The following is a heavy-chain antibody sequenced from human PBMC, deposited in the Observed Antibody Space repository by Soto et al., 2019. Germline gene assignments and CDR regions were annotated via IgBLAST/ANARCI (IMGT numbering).Heavy chain of an antibody. J-gene: IGHJ4*02. CDR1: GFTVSSNY. CDR3: AREGDYCSSTSCYFLS. CDR2: IYSGGST. D-gene: IGHD2-2*01. Sequence: EVQLVESGGGLVQPGGSLRLSCAASGFTVSSNYMSWVRQAPGKGLEWVSVIYSGGSTYYADAVKGRFTISRQNSKNTLYLQMNSLRAEDTAVYYCAREGDYCSSTSCYFLSWGQGTLVTVSS. V-gene: IGHV3-53*04.